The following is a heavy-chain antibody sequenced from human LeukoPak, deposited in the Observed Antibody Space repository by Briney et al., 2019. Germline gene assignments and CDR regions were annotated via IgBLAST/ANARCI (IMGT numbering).Heavy chain of an antibody. CDR2: ISDSCGDT. Sequence: GGSLRLSCAASGFTFSSSAMTWVRQAPGKGLEWVSAISDSCGDTIYTASVRDRFTVSRVNSKNTLYLHMNSLRAEDTAVYYCSKGGSYAPLDYWGQGTLVTVSS. CDR3: SKGGSYAPLDY. D-gene: IGHD1-26*01. V-gene: IGHV3-23*01. CDR1: GFTFSSSA. J-gene: IGHJ4*02.